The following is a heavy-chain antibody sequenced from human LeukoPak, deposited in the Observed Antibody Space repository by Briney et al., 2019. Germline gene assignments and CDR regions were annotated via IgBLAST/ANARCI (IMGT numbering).Heavy chain of an antibody. CDR2: FDPEDGET. Sequence: ASVKVSCKVSGYTLTELSMHWVRQAPGKGLEWMGGFDPEDGETIYAQKFQGRVTMTEDTSTDTAYMELSSLRSEDTAVHYCATEAAAGTRITFDIWGQGTMVTVSS. D-gene: IGHD6-13*01. CDR3: ATEAAAGTRITFDI. CDR1: GYTLTELS. J-gene: IGHJ3*02. V-gene: IGHV1-24*01.